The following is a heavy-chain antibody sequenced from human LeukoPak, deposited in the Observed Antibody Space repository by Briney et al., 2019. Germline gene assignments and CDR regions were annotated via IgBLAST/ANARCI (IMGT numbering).Heavy chain of an antibody. V-gene: IGHV3-23*01. CDR2: IGDSGGST. Sequence: GGSLGLSCAASGFTFSNHAMSWVRQAPGKWLEWVSVIGDSGGSTYYAGSVKGRFPISRDNSKNTLYLQMNSLRADDTAVYHCAKGGASSPYTYIDVWGKGTTVIVSS. J-gene: IGHJ6*04. D-gene: IGHD6-6*01. CDR3: AKGGASSPYTYIDV. CDR1: GFTFSNHA.